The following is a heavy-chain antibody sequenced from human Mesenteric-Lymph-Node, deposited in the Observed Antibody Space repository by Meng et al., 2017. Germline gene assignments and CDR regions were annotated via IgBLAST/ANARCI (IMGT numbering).Heavy chain of an antibody. CDR1: GGSVSSGAYY. J-gene: IGHJ4*01. CDR2: IYYSGST. Sequence: SETLSLTCTVSGGSVSSGAYYWSWIRQYPEKGLEWIGYIYYSGSTYYNPSLKSRVTISVDTSKNQFSLKLSSMTAADTAVYYCARFSSAKTGPDYWGHGTLVTVSS. CDR3: ARFSSAKTGPDY. V-gene: IGHV4-31*03.